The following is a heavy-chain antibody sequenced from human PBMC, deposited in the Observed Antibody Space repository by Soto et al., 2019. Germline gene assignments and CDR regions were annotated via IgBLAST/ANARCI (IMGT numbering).Heavy chain of an antibody. Sequence: CGPTLANPTKPLKLTCTFSGFSVGTSGLGLGWLRHAPGTALACLALIYWDDDKRYSPSLKSRLTITKDTSKNQVVLTMTNMDPVDTATYYCAHSKFERYDDRSGDSESPYFDYWGQVTMVAV. CDR3: AHSKFERYDDRSGDSESPYFDY. J-gene: IGHJ4*02. CDR2: IYWDDDK. D-gene: IGHD3-22*01. CDR1: GFSVGTSGLG. V-gene: IGHV2-5*02.